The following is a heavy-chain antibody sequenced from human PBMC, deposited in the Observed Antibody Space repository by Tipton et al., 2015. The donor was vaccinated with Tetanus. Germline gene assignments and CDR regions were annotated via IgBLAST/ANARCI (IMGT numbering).Heavy chain of an antibody. Sequence: TLSLTCTVSGGSISSYYWSWIRQPPGKGLEWIGYIYYSGSTNYNPSLKSRVTISVDTSKNQSSLKLSSVTAADTAVYYCARDRSLYNWNDDHSAGNNYYCYGMGVWGQGATVAVSS. CDR1: GGSISSYY. D-gene: IGHD1-1*01. CDR2: IYYSGST. J-gene: IGHJ6*02. V-gene: IGHV4-59*01. CDR3: ARDRSLYNWNDDHSAGNNYYCYGMGV.